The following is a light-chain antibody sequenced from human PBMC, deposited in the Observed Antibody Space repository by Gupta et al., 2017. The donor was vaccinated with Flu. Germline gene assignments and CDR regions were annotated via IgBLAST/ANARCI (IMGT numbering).Light chain of an antibody. CDR3: QQTNNFPIT. V-gene: IGKV1-12*01. Sequence: DIQMTQSPSSVSASVGDRVTITCRASQDISKWLAWYQQRPGKAPKLLISAASSLPSGVSSRFSGSGSGTDFALTISSRQPEDFATYYCQQTNNFPITFGGGTTVEI. J-gene: IGKJ4*01. CDR2: AAS. CDR1: QDISKW.